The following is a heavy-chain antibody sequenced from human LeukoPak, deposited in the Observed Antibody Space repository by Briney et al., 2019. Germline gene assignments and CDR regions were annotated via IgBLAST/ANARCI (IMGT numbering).Heavy chain of an antibody. V-gene: IGHV3-49*04. Sequence: PGRSLRLSCTASGFTFCDYAMSWVRQAPGEGLEWVGFITSKAYGGTTEYAASVKGRFTISRDDSKSIAYLQMDSLKTEDTAVYYCTRIAVAGRGFDYWGQGTRVTVSS. D-gene: IGHD6-19*01. CDR1: GFTFCDYA. CDR3: TRIAVAGRGFDY. CDR2: ITSKAYGGTT. J-gene: IGHJ4*02.